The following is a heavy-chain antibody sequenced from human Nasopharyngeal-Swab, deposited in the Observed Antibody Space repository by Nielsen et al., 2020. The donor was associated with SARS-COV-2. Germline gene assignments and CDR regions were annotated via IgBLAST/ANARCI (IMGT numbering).Heavy chain of an antibody. Sequence: SETLSLTCAVYGLSFSGYYWSWIRQPPGKGLEWIGEINHSGSTNYNPSLKSRVTISVDTSKNQFSLKLSSVTAADTAVYYCARDNTVVTSEGVDIWGQGTMVTVSS. CDR1: GLSFSGYY. J-gene: IGHJ3*02. CDR3: ARDNTVVTSEGVDI. V-gene: IGHV4-34*01. D-gene: IGHD4-23*01. CDR2: INHSGST.